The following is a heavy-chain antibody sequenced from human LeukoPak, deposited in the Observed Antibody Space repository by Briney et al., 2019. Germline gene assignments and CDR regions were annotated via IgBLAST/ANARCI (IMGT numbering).Heavy chain of an antibody. D-gene: IGHD2-15*01. CDR1: GYTFTGYY. V-gene: IGHV1-2*02. CDR3: AREIVVVVAATSHDYYYGMDV. Sequence: ASVKVSCKASGYTFTGYYMHWVRQAPGQVLEWMGWINPNSGGTNYAQKFQGRVTMTRDTSISTAYMELSRLRSDDTAVYYCAREIVVVVAATSHDYYYGMDVWGQGTTVTVSS. CDR2: INPNSGGT. J-gene: IGHJ6*02.